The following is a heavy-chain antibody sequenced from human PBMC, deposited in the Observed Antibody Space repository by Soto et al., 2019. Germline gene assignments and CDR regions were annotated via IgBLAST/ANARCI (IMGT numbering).Heavy chain of an antibody. Sequence: QVQLQESGPGLVKPSGTLSLTCAVSGGSISSTNWWTWVRQSPGRGLERIGEIYHSGTTNYSPSLKSGVNIAVDMSTNHLSLTLISVTAADTAVYYCAFPATADFDYWGKGILVTVSS. J-gene: IGHJ4*02. CDR3: AFPATADFDY. V-gene: IGHV4-4*02. CDR2: IYHSGTT. CDR1: GGSISSTNW. D-gene: IGHD6-13*01.